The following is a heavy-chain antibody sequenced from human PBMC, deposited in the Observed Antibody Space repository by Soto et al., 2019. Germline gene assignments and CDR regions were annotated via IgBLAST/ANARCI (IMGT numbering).Heavy chain of an antibody. Sequence: GGSLRLSCAASGFTFSSYAMHWVRQAPGKGLEWVVVISYDGSNKYYADSVKGRFTISRDNSKNTLYLQMNSLRAEDTAVYYCAKEEGYCSGGSCYPYYYYGMDVWGQGTTVTVSS. CDR1: GFTFSSYA. CDR2: ISYDGSNK. V-gene: IGHV3-30-3*01. J-gene: IGHJ6*02. CDR3: AKEEGYCSGGSCYPYYYYGMDV. D-gene: IGHD2-15*01.